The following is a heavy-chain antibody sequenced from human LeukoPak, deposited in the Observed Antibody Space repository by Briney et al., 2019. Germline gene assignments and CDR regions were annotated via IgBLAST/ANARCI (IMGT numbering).Heavy chain of an antibody. D-gene: IGHD1-26*01. CDR3: ARGRGGSYFYYYYMDV. CDR2: INHSGST. V-gene: IGHV4-34*01. J-gene: IGHJ6*03. Sequence: SETLSLTCAVYGGSFSGYYWSWIRQPPGKGLEWIGEINHSGSTNYNPSLKSRVTISVDTSKNQFSLKLSSVTAADTAVYYCARGRGGSYFYYYYMDVWGKGTTVTVSS. CDR1: GGSFSGYY.